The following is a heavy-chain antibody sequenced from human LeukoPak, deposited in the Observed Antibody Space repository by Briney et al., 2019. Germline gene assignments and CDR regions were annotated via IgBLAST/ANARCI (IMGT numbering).Heavy chain of an antibody. CDR1: GGSISSSSYY. CDR2: IYYSGST. V-gene: IGHV4-39*07. Sequence: SETLSLTCTVSGGSISSSSYYWGWIRQPPGKGLEWIGSIYYSGSTYYNPSLKSRVTISVDTSKNQFSLKLSSVTAADTAVYYCTRAPPLVVIPSHAFDIWGQGTMVTVSS. J-gene: IGHJ3*02. D-gene: IGHD3-22*01. CDR3: TRAPPLVVIPSHAFDI.